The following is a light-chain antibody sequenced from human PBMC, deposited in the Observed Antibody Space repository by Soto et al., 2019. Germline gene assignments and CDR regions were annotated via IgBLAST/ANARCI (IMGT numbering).Light chain of an antibody. J-gene: IGLJ1*01. CDR3: QSYDISLSGYV. CDR1: SSNIGTGYD. V-gene: IGLV1-40*01. Sequence: QSVLTQPPSVSGAPGQRVTISCTGSSSNIGTGYDVHWYQQLPGTAPKLPIYANNNRPSGVPDRFSGSKSGTSASLAITGLQAEDEADYYCQSYDISLSGYVFGTGTKLTVL. CDR2: ANN.